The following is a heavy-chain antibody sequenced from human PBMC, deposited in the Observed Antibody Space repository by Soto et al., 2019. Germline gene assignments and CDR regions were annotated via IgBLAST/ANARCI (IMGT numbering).Heavy chain of an antibody. CDR3: ARVYGLVQYDDFWSGYYDY. CDR1: ANTFINNY. V-gene: IGHV1-46*01. D-gene: IGHD3-3*01. Sequence: QVQLLQSGAEVKKPGASVRISCKSSANTFINNYINWVRQAPGRGLEWLGVFNPRGGTTRYAQKFQGRVTMTGDTSTRTVFMELSNLKSEDTAVYYCARVYGLVQYDDFWSGYYDYWGQGTLVIVSS. CDR2: FNPRGGTT. J-gene: IGHJ4*02.